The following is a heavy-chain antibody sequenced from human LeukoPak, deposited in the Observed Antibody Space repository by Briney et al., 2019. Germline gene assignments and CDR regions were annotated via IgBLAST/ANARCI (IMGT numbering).Heavy chain of an antibody. CDR3: ARGGGG. CDR1: GGSFSGYY. CDR2: INHSGST. J-gene: IGHJ4*02. D-gene: IGHD3-16*01. Sequence: PSETLSLTCAVYGGSFSGYYWSWIRQPPGKGLEWIGEINHSGSTNYNPSLKSRVTISVDTSKNQFSLKLSSVTAADTAVYYCARGGGGWGQGTLVTVSS. V-gene: IGHV4-34*01.